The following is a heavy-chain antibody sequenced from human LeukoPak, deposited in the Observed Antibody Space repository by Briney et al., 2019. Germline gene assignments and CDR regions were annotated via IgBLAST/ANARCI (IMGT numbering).Heavy chain of an antibody. CDR1: GYTLTELS. CDR2: FDPEDGET. Sequence: ASVKVSCKVSGYTLTELSMHWVRQAPGKGLEWMGGFDPEDGETIYAQKFQGRVTMTEDTSTDTAYMELSSLRSEDTAVYYCATGAMVRGVMGFDYWGQGTLVTVSS. CDR3: ATGAMVRGVMGFDY. D-gene: IGHD3-10*01. J-gene: IGHJ4*02. V-gene: IGHV1-24*01.